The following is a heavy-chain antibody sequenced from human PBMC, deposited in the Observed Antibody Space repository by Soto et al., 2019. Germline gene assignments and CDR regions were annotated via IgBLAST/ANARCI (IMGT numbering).Heavy chain of an antibody. Sequence: GGSLRLSCAASGFTFSSYWMSWVRQAPGKGLEWVANIKQDGSEKYYVDSVKGRFTISRDNAKNSLYLQMNSLRAEDTAVYYCARDSWGDSSGYYPYYFDYWGQGTLVTVSS. J-gene: IGHJ4*02. CDR1: GFTFSSYW. CDR3: ARDSWGDSSGYYPYYFDY. D-gene: IGHD3-22*01. V-gene: IGHV3-7*05. CDR2: IKQDGSEK.